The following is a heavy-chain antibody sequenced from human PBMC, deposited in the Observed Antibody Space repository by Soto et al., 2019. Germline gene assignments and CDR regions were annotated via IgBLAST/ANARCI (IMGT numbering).Heavy chain of an antibody. D-gene: IGHD3-3*01. V-gene: IGHV4-30-4*01. CDR3: ARQYYDFWSGSNWFDP. CDR2: IYHRGKS. CDR1: GGSVSSGNYF. Sequence: PSETLSLTCTVSGGSVSSGNYFWSWIRQPPGKGLEWIGYIYHRGKSYYNPSLKSPATISIDTSNNQFSLQLSSVTAADTAVYYCARQYYDFWSGSNWFDPWGQGTLVTVSS. J-gene: IGHJ5*02.